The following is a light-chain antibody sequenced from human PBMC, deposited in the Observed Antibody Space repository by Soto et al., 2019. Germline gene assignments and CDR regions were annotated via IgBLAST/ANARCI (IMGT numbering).Light chain of an antibody. J-gene: IGLJ2*01. CDR2: DVS. CDR3: SSYTSSSTPYVV. V-gene: IGLV2-14*01. CDR1: SIDVGGYNY. Sequence: QSALTQPASVSGSPGQSITISCTGTSIDVGGYNYVSWYQQHPGKAPKLMIYDVSNRPSGVSNRFSGSKSGNTASLTISGLQAEDEADYYCSSYTSSSTPYVVFGGGTKVTVL.